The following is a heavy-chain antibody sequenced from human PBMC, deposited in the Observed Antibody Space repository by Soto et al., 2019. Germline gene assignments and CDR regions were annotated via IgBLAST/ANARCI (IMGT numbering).Heavy chain of an antibody. V-gene: IGHV3-7*05. J-gene: IGHJ4*02. CDR1: GFSFDTYW. CDR2: IQQVGSEE. CDR3: ARSGGGYVYASPLWS. D-gene: IGHD3-16*01. Sequence: EVQLVESGGGLVQPGGSLRLSCAASGFSFDTYWMTWVRQAPGTGLEWVAHIQQVGSEEYYADSVKGRFAISRDDTESSLYLQMNSLKAEDTAVYYCARSGGGYVYASPLWSWGQGTLVTVS.